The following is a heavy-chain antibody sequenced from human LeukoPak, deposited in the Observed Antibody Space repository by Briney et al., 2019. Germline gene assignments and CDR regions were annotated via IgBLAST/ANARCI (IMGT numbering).Heavy chain of an antibody. D-gene: IGHD2-2*01. Sequence: GGALNLSCNWSGYRFTSYWIGWVRRMPGKGLEWMGIIYPGDTDTRYSQAFQGQVTISADKSISTAYLQWSSLKASDTAMHYCARLECSTSGYFDSWGQGTLVTVSS. CDR1: GYRFTSYW. J-gene: IGHJ4*02. V-gene: IGHV5-51*01. CDR2: IYPGDTDT. CDR3: ARLECSTSGYFDS.